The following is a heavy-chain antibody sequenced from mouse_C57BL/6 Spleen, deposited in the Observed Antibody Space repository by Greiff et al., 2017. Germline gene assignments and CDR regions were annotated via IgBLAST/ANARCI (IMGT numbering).Heavy chain of an antibody. CDR1: GFTFSSYA. CDR2: ISDGGSYT. V-gene: IGHV5-4*01. Sequence: EVKVVESGGGLVKPGGSLKLSCAASGFTFSSYAMSWVRQTPDKRLEWVATISDGGSYTYYPDNVKGRFTFSRDNAKNNLYLQMGHLKSEDTAMYYSAREGSYEGNYFDYWGKGTTLTVSS. CDR3: AREGSYEGNYFDY. J-gene: IGHJ2*01. D-gene: IGHD2-12*01.